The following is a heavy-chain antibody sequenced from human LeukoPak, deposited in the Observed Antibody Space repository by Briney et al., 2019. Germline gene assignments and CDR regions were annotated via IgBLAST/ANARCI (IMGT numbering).Heavy chain of an antibody. CDR1: GGSISDSY. CDR3: AKNEGRYDGVGRYITTADY. V-gene: IGHV4-59*01. J-gene: IGHJ4*02. D-gene: IGHD2-8*01. CDR2: ISYSGST. Sequence: SETLSLTCTVSGGSISDSYWTWIRQPPGTGLEWIGYISYSGSTNYNPSLKSRVTISVDASKNQFSLKLSSVTAADTAVYYCAKNEGRYDGVGRYITTADYWGQGTLVTVSS.